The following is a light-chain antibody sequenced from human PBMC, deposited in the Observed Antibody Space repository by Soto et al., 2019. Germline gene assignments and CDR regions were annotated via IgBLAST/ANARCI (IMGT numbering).Light chain of an antibody. CDR3: QQYNSYSPWT. J-gene: IGKJ1*01. CDR2: DAS. V-gene: IGKV1-5*01. CDR1: QSISSW. Sequence: DIQMTQSPSTLSASVGDRVTITCRASQSISSWLAWYQQKPGKAPKLLIYDASSLESGVPSRFSGSGCATEFTRTLSSLQPDDFATYYGQQYNSYSPWTFGQGTKVEIK.